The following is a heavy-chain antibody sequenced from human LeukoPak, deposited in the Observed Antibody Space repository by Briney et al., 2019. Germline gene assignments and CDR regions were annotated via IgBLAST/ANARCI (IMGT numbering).Heavy chain of an antibody. CDR1: GYTFTSYG. V-gene: IGHV1-18*01. Sequence: ASVKVSCKTSGYTFTSYGLYWVRQAPGQGLEWMGWISGYNAETNYARKFQGRVTMTTDTSTTTAYMELTSLMSDDTALYYCAREGDSAGWYRPAFRLIDYWGQGTMVTVSS. D-gene: IGHD6-19*01. J-gene: IGHJ4*02. CDR3: AREGDSAGWYRPAFRLIDY. CDR2: ISGYNAET.